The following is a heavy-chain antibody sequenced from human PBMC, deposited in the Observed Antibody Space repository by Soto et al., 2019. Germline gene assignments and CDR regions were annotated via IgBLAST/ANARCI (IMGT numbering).Heavy chain of an antibody. CDR3: VEGYYYDSSGY. D-gene: IGHD3-22*01. CDR1: GGSISSSSYY. V-gene: IGHV4-39*01. Sequence: SETLSLTCTVSGGSISSSSYYWGWIRQPPGKGLEWIGSIYYSGSTYYNPSLKSRVTISVDTSKNQFSLKLSSVTAADTAVYYCVEGYYYDSSGYWGQGTLVTVSS. CDR2: IYYSGST. J-gene: IGHJ4*02.